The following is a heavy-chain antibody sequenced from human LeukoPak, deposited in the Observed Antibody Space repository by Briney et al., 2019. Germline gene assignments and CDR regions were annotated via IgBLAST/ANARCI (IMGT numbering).Heavy chain of an antibody. CDR1: GYSFTTYW. J-gene: IGHJ6*02. D-gene: IGHD2-15*01. V-gene: IGHV5-51*01. Sequence: GESLKISCKGSGYSFTTYWIGWVRQMPGKGLEWMGIIYPGDSDTRYSPSFQGQVTISADKSISTAYLQWSSLKASDTAMYYCARQFRGGPYYYYGMDVWGQGTTVTVSS. CDR2: IYPGDSDT. CDR3: ARQFRGGPYYYYGMDV.